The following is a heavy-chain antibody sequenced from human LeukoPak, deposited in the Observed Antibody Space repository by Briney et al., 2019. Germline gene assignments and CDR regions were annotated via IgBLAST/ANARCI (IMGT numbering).Heavy chain of an antibody. CDR1: GGSISSSSYY. CDR3: ARHDSCYDYDLGGNHFDY. D-gene: IGHD5-12*01. V-gene: IGHV4-39*01. CDR2: IYYSGST. J-gene: IGHJ4*02. Sequence: TSETLSLTCTVSGGSISSSSYYWGWIRQPPGKGLEWIWSIYYSGSTYYNPCIKSRVTISVDTSNNQFSLKLSSVTAADTAVYYCARHDSCYDYDLGGNHFDYWGQGTLVTVSS.